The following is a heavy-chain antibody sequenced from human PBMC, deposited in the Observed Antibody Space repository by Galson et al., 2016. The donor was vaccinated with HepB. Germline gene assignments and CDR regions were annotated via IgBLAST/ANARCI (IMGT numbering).Heavy chain of an antibody. Sequence: SVKVSCKASGYTFTSYYMHWVRQAPGQGLEWMGIINPSGGSTSYAQKFQGRVTTTRDTSTSTVYMELSSLRSEDTAVYYCARSAYSGSYYGRDWFDPWGQGTLVTVSS. CDR1: GYTFTSYY. CDR3: ARSAYSGSYYGRDWFDP. V-gene: IGHV1-46*01. D-gene: IGHD1-26*01. CDR2: INPSGGST. J-gene: IGHJ5*02.